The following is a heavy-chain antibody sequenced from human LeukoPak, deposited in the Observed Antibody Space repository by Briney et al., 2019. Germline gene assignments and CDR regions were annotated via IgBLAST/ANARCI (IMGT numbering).Heavy chain of an antibody. Sequence: ASVKVSCKASGYTFTGYYMHWVRQAPGQGLEWMGWINPNSGGTNYAQKFQGRVTMTRDTSISTAYMELSRLRSDDTAVYYCARDLHEGYSSSSGHWGQGTLVSVSS. J-gene: IGHJ4*02. D-gene: IGHD6-6*01. CDR3: ARDLHEGYSSSSGH. V-gene: IGHV1-2*02. CDR2: INPNSGGT. CDR1: GYTFTGYY.